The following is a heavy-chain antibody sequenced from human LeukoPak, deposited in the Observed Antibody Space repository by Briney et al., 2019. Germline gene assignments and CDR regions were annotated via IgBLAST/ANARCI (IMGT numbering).Heavy chain of an antibody. D-gene: IGHD3-3*01. CDR3: ASHLTIFGVVTKGYYYMDV. CDR2: ISSSGSYI. Sequence: GGSLRLSCAASEFTFSSYNMNWVRQAPGKGLEWVSSISSSGSYIYYADSVKGRFTISRDNAKNSLYLQMNSLRAEDTAVYYCASHLTIFGVVTKGYYYMDVWGKGTTVTVSS. CDR1: EFTFSSYN. J-gene: IGHJ6*03. V-gene: IGHV3-21*01.